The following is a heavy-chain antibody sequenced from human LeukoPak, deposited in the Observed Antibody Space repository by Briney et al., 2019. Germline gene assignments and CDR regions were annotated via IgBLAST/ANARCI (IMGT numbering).Heavy chain of an antibody. Sequence: GSLRLSCAASGFIFSSAWMTWVRQAPGKGLEWVGHIKNKTNGGTTDYAAPVKGRFIISRDDSKNTLYLQMNSLRAEDTAVYYCARNFDSWGQGTLVTVSS. J-gene: IGHJ4*02. CDR1: GFIFSSAW. V-gene: IGHV3-15*01. CDR3: ARNFDS. CDR2: IKNKTNGGTT.